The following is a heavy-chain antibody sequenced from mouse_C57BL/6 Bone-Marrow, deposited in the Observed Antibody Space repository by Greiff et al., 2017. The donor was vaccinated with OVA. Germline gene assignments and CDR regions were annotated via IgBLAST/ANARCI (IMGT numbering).Heavy chain of an antibody. D-gene: IGHD4-1*01. Sequence: QVQLKQPGAELVKPGASVKMSCKASGYTFTSYWITWVKQRPGQGLEWIGDIYPGSGSTNYNEKFKSKATLTVDTSSSTAYMQLSSLTSEDSAVYYCAREGDWDAAWFAYWGQGTLVTVSA. CDR3: AREGDWDAAWFAY. CDR1: GYTFTSYW. V-gene: IGHV1-55*01. CDR2: IYPGSGST. J-gene: IGHJ3*01.